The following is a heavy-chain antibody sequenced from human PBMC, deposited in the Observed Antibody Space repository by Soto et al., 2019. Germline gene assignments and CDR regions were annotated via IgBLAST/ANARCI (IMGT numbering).Heavy chain of an antibody. J-gene: IGHJ4*02. CDR3: ATHALLDLRSGVDY. Sequence: GASVKVSCKVSGYTLTELSMHWVRQAPGKGLEWMGGFDPEDGETIYAQKFQGRVTMTEDTSTDTAYMELSSLRSEDTAVYYCATHALLDLRSGVDYWGQGTLVTVSS. CDR1: GYTLTELS. V-gene: IGHV1-24*01. D-gene: IGHD3-10*01. CDR2: FDPEDGET.